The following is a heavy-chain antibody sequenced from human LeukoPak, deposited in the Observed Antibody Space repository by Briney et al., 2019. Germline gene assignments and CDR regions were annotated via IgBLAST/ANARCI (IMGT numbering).Heavy chain of an antibody. CDR1: GGSFSGYY. V-gene: IGHV4-34*01. CDR3: AILRSQSRG. D-gene: IGHD6-13*01. J-gene: IGHJ3*01. CDR2: INHSGST. Sequence: PSETLSLTCAVYGGSFSGYYWSWIRQPPGKGLEWIGEINHSGSTNYNPSLKSRVTISVDTSKNQFSLKLSYVTAADTAVYYCAILRSQSRGWRQGTMVSVSS.